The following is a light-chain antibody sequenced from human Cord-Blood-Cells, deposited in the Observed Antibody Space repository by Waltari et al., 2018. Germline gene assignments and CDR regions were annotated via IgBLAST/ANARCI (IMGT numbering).Light chain of an antibody. CDR1: ALPQQY. CDR3: QSADSSGTWV. Sequence: SYELTQPPSVSVSPGQTARITCSGDALPQQYAYWYQQKPGQAPVLVIYKASERPSGIPERCSGSSSGTTVTLTISGVQAEDEADYYCQSADSSGTWVFGGGTKLTVL. V-gene: IGLV3-25*03. CDR2: KAS. J-gene: IGLJ3*02.